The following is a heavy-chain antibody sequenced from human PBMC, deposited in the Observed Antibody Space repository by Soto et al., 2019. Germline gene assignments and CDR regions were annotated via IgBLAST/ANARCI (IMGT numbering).Heavy chain of an antibody. CDR1: DGSINNSTSF. V-gene: IGHV4-39*02. Sequence: PSETLSVTCSFSDGSINNSTSFWGWLRQSPGKGLEWIATINYRWPAEYNPSLKSRVTISVDRSRNVLSLQMNYVTAPDTAVYYCANYFTSSPWFDTWGHGTMVTVSS. D-gene: IGHD3-10*01. CDR3: ANYFTSSPWFDT. CDR2: INYRWPA. J-gene: IGHJ5*01.